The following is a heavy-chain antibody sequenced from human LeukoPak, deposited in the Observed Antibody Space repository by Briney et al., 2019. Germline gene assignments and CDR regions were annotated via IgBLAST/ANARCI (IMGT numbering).Heavy chain of an antibody. CDR2: IYYSGST. J-gene: IGHJ4*02. Sequence: KPSETLSLTCSVSGDTISTSDHYWGWIRQPPGKGLEWIGSIYYSGSTYYNPSLKSRVTISVDTSKNQFSLKLSSVTAADTAVYYCASLPLDGYNRDYWGQGTLVTVSS. CDR3: ASLPLDGYNRDY. CDR1: GDTISTSDHY. D-gene: IGHD5-24*01. V-gene: IGHV4-39*07.